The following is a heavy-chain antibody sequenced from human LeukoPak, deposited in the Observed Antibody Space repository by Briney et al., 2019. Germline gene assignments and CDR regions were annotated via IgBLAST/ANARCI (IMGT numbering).Heavy chain of an antibody. CDR1: GFTVSSYG. V-gene: IGHV3-23*01. CDR2: FSGTDGGT. CDR3: AKLPVEDY. Sequence: GGSLRLSCAASGFTVSSYGMTWVRQAPGKGLEWVSSFSGTDGGTYYADSVKGRFTISRDNSKNTLYLQMNSLRAEDTAVYYCAKLPVEDYWGQGTLVTVSS. D-gene: IGHD5-24*01. J-gene: IGHJ4*02.